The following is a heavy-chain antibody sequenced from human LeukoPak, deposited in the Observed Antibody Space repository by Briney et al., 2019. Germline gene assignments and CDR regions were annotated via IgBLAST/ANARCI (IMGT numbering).Heavy chain of an antibody. CDR2: IYSGDST. Sequence: GGSLRLSCAASGFTVSSNYISWVRQAPGKGLEWVSVIYSGDSTYYADSVKGRFTISRDNSKNTLYLQMNSLRAEDTAVYYCAELGITMIGGVWGKGTTVTISS. D-gene: IGHD3-10*02. J-gene: IGHJ6*04. CDR1: GFTVSSNY. V-gene: IGHV3-66*01. CDR3: AELGITMIGGV.